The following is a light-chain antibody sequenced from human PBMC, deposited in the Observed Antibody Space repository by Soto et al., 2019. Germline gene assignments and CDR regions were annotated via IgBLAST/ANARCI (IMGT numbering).Light chain of an antibody. CDR1: QSVSSY. CDR3: QQRSNWPPYT. CDR2: DAS. V-gene: IGKV3-11*01. J-gene: IGKJ2*01. Sequence: EIVLTQSPATLSLFPGERATLCCRASQSVSSYLAWYQQKPGQAPRLLIYDASNRATGIPARFSGSGSGTDFTLTISSLEPEDFAVYYCQQRSNWPPYTFGQGTKLEIK.